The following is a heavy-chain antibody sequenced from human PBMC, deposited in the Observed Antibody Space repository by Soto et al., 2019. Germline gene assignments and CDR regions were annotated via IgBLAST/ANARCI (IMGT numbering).Heavy chain of an antibody. CDR3: ARLPSRHLVDY. Sequence: SETLSLTCTVSGSSINSSGYYWGWIRQPPGKGLEWIGSMFYGVSTYYNPSLKSRVTVSVDTSKNQSSLNLRSVTAADTAVYYCARLPSRHLVDYWGQGTLVTVSS. J-gene: IGHJ4*02. D-gene: IGHD3-3*02. CDR2: MFYGVST. V-gene: IGHV4-39*01. CDR1: GSSINSSGYY.